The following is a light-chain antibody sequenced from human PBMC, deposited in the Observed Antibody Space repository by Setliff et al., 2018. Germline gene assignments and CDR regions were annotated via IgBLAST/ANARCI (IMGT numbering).Light chain of an antibody. J-gene: IGLJ2*01. CDR1: SRDVGSYDF. CDR3: SSYAGGNNFV. V-gene: IGLV2-14*03. Sequence: SALTQPASVSGSPGQSITISCIGSSRDVGSYDFVSWYQQHPGKAPKLIIYDVTGRPSGVSDRFSGSKSGNTASLTISGLQAEDEADYYCSSYAGGNNFVFGGGTKVTVL. CDR2: DVT.